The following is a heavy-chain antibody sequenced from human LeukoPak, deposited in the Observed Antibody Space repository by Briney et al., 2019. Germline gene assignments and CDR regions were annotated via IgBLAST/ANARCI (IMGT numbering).Heavy chain of an antibody. V-gene: IGHV4-59*01. CDR3: ARDSARSPHAFDI. J-gene: IGHJ3*02. CDR2: IYYSGST. Sequence: SETLSLTGTVSGGSISSYYWSWIRQPPGKGLEWIGYIYYSGSTNYNPSLKSRVTISVDTSENQFSLKLSSVTAADTAVYYCARDSARSPHAFDIWGQGTMVTVSS. CDR1: GGSISSYY. D-gene: IGHD6-6*01.